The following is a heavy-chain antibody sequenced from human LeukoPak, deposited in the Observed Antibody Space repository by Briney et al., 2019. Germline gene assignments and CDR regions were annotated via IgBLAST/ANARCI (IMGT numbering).Heavy chain of an antibody. J-gene: IGHJ1*01. CDR2: IWYDGSNK. V-gene: IGHV3-33*01. CDR3: ARDGQLAYFQH. CDR1: GFSFSRYG. D-gene: IGHD6-6*01. Sequence: GRSIRLSCAASGFSFSRYGMHWVLQAPGKGLEWVAVIWYDGSNKYYADSVKGRFTISRDNSKNTLYLQMNSLRAEDTAVYYCARDGQLAYFQHWGQGTLVTVSS.